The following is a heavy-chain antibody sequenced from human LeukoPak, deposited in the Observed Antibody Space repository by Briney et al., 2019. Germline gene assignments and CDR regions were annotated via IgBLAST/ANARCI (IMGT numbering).Heavy chain of an antibody. V-gene: IGHV3-23*01. CDR3: AKGSSGYFSDL. D-gene: IGHD3-22*01. CDR1: GFIFNNYG. CDR2: ISNDGGGT. J-gene: IGHJ5*02. Sequence: GGSLRLSCAASGFIFNNYGLVWVRQAPGKGLEWVSAISNDGGGTTYADFVKGRFSVSRDNSKNTLFLQMNSLRAEDTALYYCAKGSSGYFSDLWGQGTLVTVSS.